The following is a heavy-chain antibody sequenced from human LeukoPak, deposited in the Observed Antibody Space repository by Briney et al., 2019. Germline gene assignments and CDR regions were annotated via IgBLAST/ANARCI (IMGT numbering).Heavy chain of an antibody. V-gene: IGHV4-59*08. CDR3: ARQEPGGYPYDY. J-gene: IGHJ4*02. CDR2: IYYSGST. CDR1: GGSISRYY. Sequence: SETLSLTCTVSGGSISRYYWSWLRQPPGKGLEWIGYIYYSGSTNYNPSLKSRVTISVDTSKNQFSLKLSSVTAADTAVYYCARQEPGGYPYDYWGQGTLVTVSS. D-gene: IGHD3-22*01.